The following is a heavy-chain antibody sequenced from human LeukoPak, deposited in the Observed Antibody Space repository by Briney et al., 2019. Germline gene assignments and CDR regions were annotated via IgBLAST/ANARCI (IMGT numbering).Heavy chain of an antibody. Sequence: GGSLRLSCSASGFTFSSYAMHWVRQAPGKGLEYVSAISSNGGSTYYADSVKGRFTISRDNSKNTLYLQMSSLRAEDTAVYYCVKDPNYDILTGSGWFDPWGQGTLVTVSS. CDR2: ISSNGGST. CDR3: VKDPNYDILTGSGWFDP. V-gene: IGHV3-64D*06. J-gene: IGHJ5*02. CDR1: GFTFSSYA. D-gene: IGHD3-9*01.